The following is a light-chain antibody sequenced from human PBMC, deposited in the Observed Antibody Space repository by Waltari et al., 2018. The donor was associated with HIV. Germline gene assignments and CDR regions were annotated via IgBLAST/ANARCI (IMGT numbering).Light chain of an antibody. Sequence: QSVLTQPPSVSGTPGHRVTISCSGSSSNIGNSNANWYQHLPGTAPKLLISSNNQRPSGVPDRFSGSKSGTSASLAISGLQSEDEADYYCSAWDDSLNAVLFGGGTKLTVL. J-gene: IGLJ2*01. CDR1: SSNIGNSN. V-gene: IGLV1-44*01. CDR3: SAWDDSLNAVL. CDR2: SNN.